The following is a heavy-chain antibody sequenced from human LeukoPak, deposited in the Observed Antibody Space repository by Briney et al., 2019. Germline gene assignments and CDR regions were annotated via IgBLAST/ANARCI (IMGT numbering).Heavy chain of an antibody. CDR1: GGSFSGYY. CDR2: INHSGST. V-gene: IGHV4-34*01. D-gene: IGHD3-3*01. J-gene: IGHJ6*02. CDR3: ARGPYDFGLYYYYYGMDV. Sequence: SETLSLTCAVYGGSFSGYYWSCIRQPPGKGLEWIGEINHSGSTNYNPSLKSRVTISVDTSKNQFSLKLSSVTAADTAVYYCARGPYDFGLYYYYYGMDVWGQGTTVTVSS.